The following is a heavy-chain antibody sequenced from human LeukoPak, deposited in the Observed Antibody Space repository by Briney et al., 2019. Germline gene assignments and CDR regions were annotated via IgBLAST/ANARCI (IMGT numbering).Heavy chain of an antibody. D-gene: IGHD2-15*01. J-gene: IGHJ4*02. CDR1: GFTFSSYA. CDR3: AKDYGSWANYFDY. V-gene: IGHV3-30-3*01. CDR2: ISYDGSNK. Sequence: GGSLRLSCAASGFTFSSYAMHWVRQAPGKGLEWVAVISYDGSNKYYADSVKGRFTFSRDNSKNTLYLQMNSLRPEDTAVYYCAKDYGSWANYFDYWGQGTLVTVSS.